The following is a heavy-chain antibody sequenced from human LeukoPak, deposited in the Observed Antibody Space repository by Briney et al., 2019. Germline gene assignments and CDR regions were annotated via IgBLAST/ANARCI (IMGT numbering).Heavy chain of an antibody. CDR1: GFTFSSYS. Sequence: GGSLRLSCAASGFTFSSYSMNWVRQAPGKGLEWVSSISSSSSYIYYADSVKGRFTISRDNAKNSLYLQMNSLRAEDTAVYYCARGGNVAAAHLDYWGQGTLVTVSS. V-gene: IGHV3-21*01. CDR2: ISSSSSYI. J-gene: IGHJ4*02. CDR3: ARGGNVAAAHLDY. D-gene: IGHD6-13*01.